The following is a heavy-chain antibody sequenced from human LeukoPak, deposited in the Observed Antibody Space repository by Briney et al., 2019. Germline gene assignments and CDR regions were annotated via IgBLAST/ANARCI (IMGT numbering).Heavy chain of an antibody. CDR2: IHPEGNEK. CDR3: ARGDDFSGDH. V-gene: IGHV3-7*04. J-gene: IGHJ4*02. D-gene: IGHD1-1*01. CDR1: GFTFRNFW. Sequence: PGGSLRLSCAASGFTFRNFWMSWVRQAPGRGLEWVANIHPEGNEKYHVESVKGRFTISRDNAKNSLFLQVNGLRVEDTAVYYCARGDDFSGDHWGQGTLVTVSS.